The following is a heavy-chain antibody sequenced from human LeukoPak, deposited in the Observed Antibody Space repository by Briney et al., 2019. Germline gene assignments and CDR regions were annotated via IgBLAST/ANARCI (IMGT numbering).Heavy chain of an antibody. CDR2: INHSGST. J-gene: IGHJ4*02. V-gene: IGHV4-34*01. CDR3: ARRHSSGWFYY. CDR1: GGSFSGYY. D-gene: IGHD6-19*01. Sequence: SETLSHTCAVYGGSFSGYYWSWIRQPPGKGLEWIGEINHSGSTNYNPSLKSRVTISVDTSKNQFSLKVNSVTAADTAVYYCARRHSSGWFYYWGQGTLVTVSS.